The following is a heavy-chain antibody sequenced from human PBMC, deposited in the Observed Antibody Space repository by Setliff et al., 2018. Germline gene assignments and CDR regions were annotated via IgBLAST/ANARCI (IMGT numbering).Heavy chain of an antibody. CDR1: GYTFTGYS. J-gene: IGHJ4*02. D-gene: IGHD1-1*01. V-gene: IGHV1-2*06. CDR3: AKEVPYDNGFIFLDY. CDR2: INPNSGGT. Sequence: GASVKVSCKASGYTFTGYSMHWVRQAPGQGLEWMGRINPNSGGTNYAQKFQGRVTMTRDTSISTAYMELSRLTSDDTAIYYCAKEVPYDNGFIFLDYWGQGTLVTVSS.